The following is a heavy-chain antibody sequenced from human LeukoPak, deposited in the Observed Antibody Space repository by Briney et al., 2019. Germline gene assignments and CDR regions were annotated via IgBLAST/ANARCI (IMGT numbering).Heavy chain of an antibody. V-gene: IGHV3-30*18. CDR2: ISYDGSNK. Sequence: PGRSLRLSCAASGFTFSSYGMHWVRQAPGKGLEWVAVISYDGSNKYYADSVKGRFTISRDNSKNTLYLQMNSLRAEDTAVYYCAKNYDGAFDIWGQGTMVTVSS. J-gene: IGHJ3*02. CDR1: GFTFSSYG. D-gene: IGHD1-7*01. CDR3: AKNYDGAFDI.